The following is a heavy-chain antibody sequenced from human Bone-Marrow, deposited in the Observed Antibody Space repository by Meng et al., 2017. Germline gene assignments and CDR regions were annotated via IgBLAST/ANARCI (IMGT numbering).Heavy chain of an antibody. CDR3: ARVEKNYDFWSGYSDYYYGMDV. CDR1: GFTFSSYA. CDR2: ISYDGSNK. V-gene: IGHV3-30*01. J-gene: IGHJ6*02. D-gene: IGHD3-3*01. Sequence: GESLKISCAASGFTFSSYAMHWVRQAPGKGLEWVAVISYDGSNKYYADSVKGRFTISRDNSKTTLYLQMNSLRAEDTAVYYCARVEKNYDFWSGYSDYYYGMDVWGQGTTVTVSS.